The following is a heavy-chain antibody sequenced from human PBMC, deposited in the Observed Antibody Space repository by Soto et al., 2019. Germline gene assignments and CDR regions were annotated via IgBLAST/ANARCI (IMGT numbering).Heavy chain of an antibody. CDR3: ARDSPDHDFWSGYSLYYMDV. CDR1: GGSISSYY. J-gene: IGHJ6*03. D-gene: IGHD3-3*01. CDR2: IYYSGST. V-gene: IGHV4-59*01. Sequence: SETLSLTCTVSGGSISSYYWSWIRQPPGKGLEWIGYIYYSGSTNYNPSLKSRVTIAVDTSKNQFSLKLSSVTAADTAMYYCARDSPDHDFWSGYSLYYMDVWGKGTTVTVSS.